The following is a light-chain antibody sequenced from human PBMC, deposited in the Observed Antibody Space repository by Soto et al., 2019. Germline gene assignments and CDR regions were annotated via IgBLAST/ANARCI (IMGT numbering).Light chain of an antibody. CDR1: QSVSSSY. J-gene: IGKJ3*01. CDR3: QQRDNWPLT. Sequence: EIVLTQSPGTLSLSPGERATLSCRASQSVSSSYLAWYQQKPGQAPRLLIYGASSRATGIPDRFSGSGSGTDFTLTISSLEPEDFAVYYCQQRDNWPLTFGPGTKVDIK. CDR2: GAS. V-gene: IGKV3D-20*02.